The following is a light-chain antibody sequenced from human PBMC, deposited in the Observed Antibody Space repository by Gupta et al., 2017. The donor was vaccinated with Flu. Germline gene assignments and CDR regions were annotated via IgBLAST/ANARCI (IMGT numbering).Light chain of an antibody. V-gene: IGKV3-15*01. J-gene: IGKJ2*01. CDR3: QHYNTWPLT. Sequence: GERATLSCRASQSVGSRLAWYQRNPGQAPRLLIYDASTRAPDIPPRFSGSGSGTEFTLTISSLQSEDFAVYYCQHYNTWPLTFGQGTKLEIK. CDR2: DAS. CDR1: QSVGSR.